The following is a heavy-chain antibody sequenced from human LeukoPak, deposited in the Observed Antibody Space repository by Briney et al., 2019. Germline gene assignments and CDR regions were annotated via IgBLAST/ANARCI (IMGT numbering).Heavy chain of an antibody. D-gene: IGHD6-6*01. Sequence: SETLSLTCSVYGGSFSGYYWSWIRQPPWKGLEWIGEINHSGSTNYNPSLKSRVTVSVDTSKNQFSLKLSSVTAADTAVYYCARAIAARRQDFDYWGQGTLVTVSS. J-gene: IGHJ4*02. CDR3: ARAIAARRQDFDY. V-gene: IGHV4-34*01. CDR1: GGSFSGYY. CDR2: INHSGST.